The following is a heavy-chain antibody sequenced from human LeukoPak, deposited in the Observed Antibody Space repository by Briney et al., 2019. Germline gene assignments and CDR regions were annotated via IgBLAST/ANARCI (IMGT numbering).Heavy chain of an antibody. CDR3: ARDLSQVPGYPGDGMDV. V-gene: IGHV4-4*02. Sequence: SETLSLTCAVSGGSITSANWWTWVRQPPGKGLEWIGQIFHSEFTNYNPSLKSRVTISLDKSKNHFFLKLTSVTAADTAVYYCARDLSQVPGYPGDGMDVWGQGTTVTVSS. D-gene: IGHD3-16*02. CDR2: IFHSEFT. J-gene: IGHJ6*02. CDR1: GGSITSANW.